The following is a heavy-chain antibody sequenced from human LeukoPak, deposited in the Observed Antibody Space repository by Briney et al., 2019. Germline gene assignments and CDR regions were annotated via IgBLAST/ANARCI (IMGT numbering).Heavy chain of an antibody. J-gene: IGHJ4*02. D-gene: IGHD2-15*01. CDR3: ARGVRGRKWYYFDS. CDR1: GDSITSGDYY. CDR2: IYHSGST. Sequence: SETLSLTCSVSGDSITSGDYYCTWIRQSPGEGLEWLGYIYHSGSTLYHPSLESRLSLSVDTSKNQFSLTLTSVTAADSAVFYCARGVRGRKWYYFDSWGRGTLVTVSS. V-gene: IGHV4-30-4*01.